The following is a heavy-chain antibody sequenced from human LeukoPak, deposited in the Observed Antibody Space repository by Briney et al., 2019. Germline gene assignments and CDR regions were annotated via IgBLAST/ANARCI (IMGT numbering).Heavy chain of an antibody. D-gene: IGHD6-19*01. CDR1: GGSISSYY. V-gene: IGHV4-59*08. Sequence: SETLSLTCTVSGGSISSYYWSWIRQPPGKGLEWIGIIYHVGNTYYNPSLRSRVIISIDTSKKQFSLKLTSVTAADTAVYYCARGTSSGWHHRGAFDIWGQGTMVTVSS. J-gene: IGHJ3*02. CDR3: ARGTSSGWHHRGAFDI. CDR2: IYHVGNT.